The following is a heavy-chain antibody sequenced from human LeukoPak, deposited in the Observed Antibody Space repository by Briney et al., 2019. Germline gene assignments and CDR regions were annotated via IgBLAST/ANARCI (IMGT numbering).Heavy chain of an antibody. CDR1: GFTFSNYW. V-gene: IGHV3-74*01. J-gene: IGHJ4*02. Sequence: GGSLRLSCAASGFTFSNYWMHWVRQAPGKGLVWVPRINSDGRSTNYADSVKGRFTISRDNAKNSLYLQMNSLRAEDTAVYYCARDIKQWLVPHFDYWGQGTLVTVSS. CDR2: INSDGRST. CDR3: ARDIKQWLVPHFDY. D-gene: IGHD6-19*01.